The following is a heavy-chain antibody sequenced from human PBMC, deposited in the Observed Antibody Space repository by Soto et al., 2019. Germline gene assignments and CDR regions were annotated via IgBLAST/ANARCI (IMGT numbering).Heavy chain of an antibody. CDR1: GGSISSYY. V-gene: IGHV4-59*08. D-gene: IGHD6-13*01. CDR3: ARQYGYSSSWVRDYYYGMDV. CDR2: IYYSGST. Sequence: SETLSLTCTVSGGSISSYYWSWIRQPPGKGLEWIGYIYYSGSTNYNPSLKSRVTISVDTSKNQFSLKLSSVTAADTAVYYCARQYGYSSSWVRDYYYGMDVWGQGTTVTVSS. J-gene: IGHJ6*02.